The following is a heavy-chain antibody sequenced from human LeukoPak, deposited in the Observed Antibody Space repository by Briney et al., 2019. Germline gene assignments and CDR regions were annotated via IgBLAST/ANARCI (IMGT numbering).Heavy chain of an antibody. CDR2: IYTSGST. CDR3: ARDSGSSDYYYYYMDV. CDR1: GGSISSYY. V-gene: IGHV4-4*07. D-gene: IGHD3-10*01. J-gene: IGHJ6*03. Sequence: SETLSLTCTVSGGSISSYYWSWTRQPAGKGLEWIGRIYTSGSTNYNPSLKSRVTMSVDTSKNQFSLKLSSVTAADTAVYYCARDSGSSDYYYYYMDVWGKGTTVTVSS.